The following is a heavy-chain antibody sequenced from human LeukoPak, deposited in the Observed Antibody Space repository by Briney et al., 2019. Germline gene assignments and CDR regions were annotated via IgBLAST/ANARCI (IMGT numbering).Heavy chain of an antibody. J-gene: IGHJ6*02. Sequence: PGGSLRLSCAASGFTFRSYAMSWVRQAPGKGLEWVSAISGSDGSTYYADSVKGRFTISRDNSKNTLYLQMNSLRAEDTAVYYCARDRREVVRGVIGWGMDVWGQGTTVTVSS. D-gene: IGHD3-10*01. CDR3: ARDRREVVRGVIGWGMDV. CDR1: GFTFRSYA. V-gene: IGHV3-23*01. CDR2: ISGSDGST.